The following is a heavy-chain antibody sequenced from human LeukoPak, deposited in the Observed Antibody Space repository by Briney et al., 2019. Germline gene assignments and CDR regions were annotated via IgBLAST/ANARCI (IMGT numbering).Heavy chain of an antibody. CDR2: ISYDGNHK. CDR3: AKGELHFNTCSFDY. J-gene: IGHJ4*02. V-gene: IGHV3-30*04. CDR1: GFTFSSYA. Sequence: PGGSLRLSCAASGFTFSSYAMHWVRRAPGKGLEWVAVISYDGNHKYYGDSVKGRFTISRDNSRNTLYLQMDSLKTEDTAVYCCAKGELHFNTCSFDYWGQGTLVTVSS. D-gene: IGHD1-26*01.